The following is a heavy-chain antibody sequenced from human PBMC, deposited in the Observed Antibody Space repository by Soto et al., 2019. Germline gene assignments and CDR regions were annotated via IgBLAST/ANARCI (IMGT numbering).Heavy chain of an antibody. CDR1: GGSISNYY. CDR2: MYYNGNI. J-gene: IGHJ5*02. D-gene: IGHD3-16*01. V-gene: IGHV4-59*01. CDR3: ASGGNWFDP. Sequence: PSETLSLTCNVSGGSISNYYWTWVRQSPEKGLEWIGYMYYNGNINYNPSLKSRVTISIDTSKNQFSLTLKSVTAADTAVYYCASGGNWFDPWCQAVLVTVSS.